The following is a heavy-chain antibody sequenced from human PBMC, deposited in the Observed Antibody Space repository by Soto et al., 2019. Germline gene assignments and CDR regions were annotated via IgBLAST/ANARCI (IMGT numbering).Heavy chain of an antibody. CDR1: GGSFSDYH. V-gene: IGHV4-34*01. Sequence: QVQLQQWGAGLLKPSETLSLTCAVYGGSFSDYHWSWIRQPPGKGLEWIGEINHGGSTKYNPSLKSRVTISKDTSKNQFSLKLSSVTAADTAVYYCARDEGVGYSSSYWFDPWGQGTLVTVSS. D-gene: IGHD6-13*01. CDR2: INHGGST. J-gene: IGHJ5*02. CDR3: ARDEGVGYSSSYWFDP.